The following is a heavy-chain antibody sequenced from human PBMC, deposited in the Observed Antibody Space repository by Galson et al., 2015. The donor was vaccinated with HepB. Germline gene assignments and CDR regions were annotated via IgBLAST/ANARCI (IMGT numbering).Heavy chain of an antibody. CDR3: GRDHYYGVDV. CDR1: GYNFNSFG. J-gene: IGHJ6*02. V-gene: IGHV1-18*01. CDR2: ISEHNDYT. Sequence: SVKVSCKASGYNFNSFGISWVRQAPGQGLEWMGWISEHNDYTNNEQKLQDRLTMTIDTSTSTAYMELRSLRSDDTAVYYCGRDHYYGVDVWGQGTMVTVSS.